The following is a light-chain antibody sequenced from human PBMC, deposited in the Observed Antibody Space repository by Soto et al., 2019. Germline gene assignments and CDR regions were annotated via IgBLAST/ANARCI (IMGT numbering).Light chain of an antibody. CDR3: QQYVTSSPRT. J-gene: IGKJ1*01. V-gene: IGKV3-20*01. CDR1: HTISSSY. Sequence: EIVLTQSPGTLSLSPGERATLSCRASHTISSSYLAWYQQKPGQAPRLLMYGISRRATGIPDRFSGSGSGTDFTLIITRLETEDFAVYYCQQYVTSSPRTFGQGTKVEIK. CDR2: GIS.